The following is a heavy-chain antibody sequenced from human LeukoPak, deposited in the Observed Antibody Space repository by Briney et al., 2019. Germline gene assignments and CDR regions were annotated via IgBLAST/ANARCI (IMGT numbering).Heavy chain of an antibody. J-gene: IGHJ5*02. CDR1: GYTFTSYG. D-gene: IGHD3-10*01. CDR2: ISAYNGNT. CDR3: ATDVVTMVRGVKAGWFDP. Sequence: ASVKVSCKASGYTFTSYGISWVRQAPGQGLEWMGWISAYNGNTNYAQKLQGRVTMTEDTSTDTAYMELSSLRSEDTAVYCCATDVVTMVRGVKAGWFDPWGQGTLVTVSS. V-gene: IGHV1-18*01.